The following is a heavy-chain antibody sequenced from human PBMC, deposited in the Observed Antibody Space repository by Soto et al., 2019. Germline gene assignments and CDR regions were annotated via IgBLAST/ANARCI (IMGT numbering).Heavy chain of an antibody. D-gene: IGHD3-16*01. CDR2: TSYDGSNK. CDR1: GFTFRSYV. V-gene: IGHV3-30*19. Sequence: QVQLVESGGGVVQPGTSLRLSCVGSGFTFRSYVIHWVRQAPGKGLEWVALTSYDGSNKYYDDSVKGRFTISRENSRNTVDLEMDSLKLEDKALYYCARWGTTGGLDVWGQGTLVSVSS. CDR3: ARWGTTGGLDV. J-gene: IGHJ4*02.